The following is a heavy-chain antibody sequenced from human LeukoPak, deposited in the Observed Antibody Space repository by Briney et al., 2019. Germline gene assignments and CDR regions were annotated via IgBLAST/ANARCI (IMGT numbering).Heavy chain of an antibody. Sequence: MSSETLSLTCTVSGVSISSYYWSWIRQSPGKGLEWIGFSYYNGSTNYNPSLKSRVTMSVDTSENHFSLKLSSVTAADTAVYYCARVGEMTTLYFFDSWGQGTLVTVSS. J-gene: IGHJ4*02. CDR3: ARVGEMTTLYFFDS. V-gene: IGHV4-59*01. CDR1: GVSISSYY. D-gene: IGHD5-24*01. CDR2: SYYNGST.